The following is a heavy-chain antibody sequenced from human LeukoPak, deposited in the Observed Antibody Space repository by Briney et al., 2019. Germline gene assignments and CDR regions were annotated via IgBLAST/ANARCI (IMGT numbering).Heavy chain of an antibody. CDR1: GGSISSYY. CDR3: AGDRIWTTVTTSWYFDL. V-gene: IGHV4-4*07. D-gene: IGHD4-17*01. CDR2: IYTSGST. J-gene: IGHJ2*01. Sequence: KSSETLSLTCTVSGGSISSYYWSWIRQPAGKGLEWIGRIYTSGSTNYNPSLKSRVTMSVDTSKNQFSLKLSSVTAADTAVYYCAGDRIWTTVTTSWYFDLWGRGTLVTVSS.